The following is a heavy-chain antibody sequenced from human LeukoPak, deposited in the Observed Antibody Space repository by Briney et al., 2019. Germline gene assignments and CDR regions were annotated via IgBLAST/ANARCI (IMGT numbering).Heavy chain of an antibody. CDR2: VNWNGGST. Sequence: PGGSLRLSCAASGFTFDNYGTTWVRQVPGKGLEWVSGVNWNGGSTGYADSVKGRFTISRDNAKNSLYLQMNSLRAEDTALYYCARASLYDNSAYYLDYWGQGTLVTVSS. D-gene: IGHD3-22*01. J-gene: IGHJ4*02. CDR3: ARASLYDNSAYYLDY. V-gene: IGHV3-20*04. CDR1: GFTFDNYG.